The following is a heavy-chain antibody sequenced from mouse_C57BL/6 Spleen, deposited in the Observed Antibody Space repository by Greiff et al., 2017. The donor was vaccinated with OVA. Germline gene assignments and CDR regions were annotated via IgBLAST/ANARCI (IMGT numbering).Heavy chain of an antibody. Sequence: QVQLQQSGAELVKPGASVKISCKASGYAFSSYWLNWVKQRPGKGLAWIGQIYPGDGATNYNGKFKGTATLTADKSSSTADMQLSSLTSEDSAVYFCARCGDMNVDYWGQGTTLTVSS. CDR2: IYPGDGAT. CDR1: GYAFSSYW. J-gene: IGHJ2*01. V-gene: IGHV1-80*01. D-gene: IGHD2-3*01. CDR3: ARCGDMNVDY.